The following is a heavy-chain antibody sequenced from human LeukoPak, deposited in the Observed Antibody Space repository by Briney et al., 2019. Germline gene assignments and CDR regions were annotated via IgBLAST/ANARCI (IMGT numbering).Heavy chain of an antibody. CDR3: ARADKDGYGFFGFDY. V-gene: IGHV3-20*04. J-gene: IGHJ4*02. D-gene: IGHD5-18*01. Sequence: GGSLRLSCAASGFAFDDYGMSWVRQAPGKGLEWASGINWNGGSIGYADSVKGRFTISRDNAKNSLYLQINSLRAEDTALYYCARADKDGYGFFGFDYWGQGTLVTVSS. CDR2: INWNGGSI. CDR1: GFAFDDYG.